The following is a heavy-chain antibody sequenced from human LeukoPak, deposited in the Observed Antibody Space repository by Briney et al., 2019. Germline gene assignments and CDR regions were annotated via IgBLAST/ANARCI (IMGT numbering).Heavy chain of an antibody. CDR2: ISAYNSSA. Sequence: ASVNVSCKASGYNFTSNGITWVRQAAGQGLEGMGWISAYNSSANYAEKLQGRLSMTTDTSTSTAYMYLRSLRSDDTALYFCASVRGYTYGSHAFDIWGQGTAVIVSS. D-gene: IGHD5-18*01. J-gene: IGHJ3*02. V-gene: IGHV1-18*01. CDR3: ASVRGYTYGSHAFDI. CDR1: GYNFTSNG.